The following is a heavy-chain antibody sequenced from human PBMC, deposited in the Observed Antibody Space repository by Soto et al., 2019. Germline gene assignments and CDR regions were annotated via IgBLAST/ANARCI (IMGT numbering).Heavy chain of an antibody. V-gene: IGHV5-10-1*01. D-gene: IGHD2-2*01. CDR3: ARSLVVPDYYYYFYMDV. Sequence: GESLKISCKGSGYSFTSYWISWVRQMPGKGLEWMGRIDPSDSYTNYSPSFQGHVTISADKSISTAYLQWSSLKASDTAMYYCARSLVVPDYYYYFYMDVWGTGTTVTVSS. J-gene: IGHJ6*03. CDR1: GYSFTSYW. CDR2: IDPSDSYT.